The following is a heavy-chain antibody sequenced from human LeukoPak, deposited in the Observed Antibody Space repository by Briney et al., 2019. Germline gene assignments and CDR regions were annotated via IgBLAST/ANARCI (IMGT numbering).Heavy chain of an antibody. CDR1: GGSISSYY. V-gene: IGHV4-59*08. CDR3: ARHKGAFDY. J-gene: IGHJ4*02. D-gene: IGHD2/OR15-2a*01. Sequence: SETLSLTCTVSGGSISSYYWSWIRQPPGKGLEWIGYIYYCGSTYYNPSLKSRVTISVDTSKNQFSLKLSSVTAADTAVYYCARHKGAFDYWGQGTLVTVSS. CDR2: IYYCGST.